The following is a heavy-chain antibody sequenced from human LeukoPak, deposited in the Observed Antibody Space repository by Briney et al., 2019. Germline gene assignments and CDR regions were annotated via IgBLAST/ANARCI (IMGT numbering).Heavy chain of an antibody. Sequence: ASVKVSCQASGYIFTTFGVSWVRQAPGQGLEWMGWIGNYNGNTNYAQKVQGRVTMTTDSSTSTAYMELRSLTSDDTAVYFCARSGAAETTHFDSWGQGTLVTDSS. D-gene: IGHD4-17*01. CDR3: ARSGAAETTHFDS. CDR2: IGNYNGNT. V-gene: IGHV1-18*01. CDR1: GYIFTTFG. J-gene: IGHJ4*02.